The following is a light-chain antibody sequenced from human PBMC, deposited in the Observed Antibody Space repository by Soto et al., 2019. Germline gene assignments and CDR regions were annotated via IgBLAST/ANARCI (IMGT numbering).Light chain of an antibody. Sequence: QSALTQPASVSGSPGQSITISCTGTSSDVGAYNFVSWYQHHPGKAPKLMIYDVSNRPSGVSNRFSGSKSGNTASLTISGLQAEDEADYYCSSYTIIHTLAYVVFGGGTKLTVL. CDR2: DVS. J-gene: IGLJ2*01. V-gene: IGLV2-14*03. CDR1: SSDVGAYNF. CDR3: SSYTIIHTLAYVV.